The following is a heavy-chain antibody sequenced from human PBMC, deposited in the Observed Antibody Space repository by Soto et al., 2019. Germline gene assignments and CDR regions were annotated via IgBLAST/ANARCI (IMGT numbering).Heavy chain of an antibody. J-gene: IGHJ6*02. CDR3: ASKHGRSWSTPYYYYGMDV. V-gene: IGHV4-39*01. CDR1: GGSISSSSYY. CDR2: IYYSGST. D-gene: IGHD1-26*01. Sequence: SETLSLTXTVSGGSISSSSYYWGWIRQPPGKGLEWIGSIYYSGSTYYNPSLKSRVTISVDTSKNQFSLKLSSVTAADTAVYYCASKHGRSWSTPYYYYGMDVWGQGTTVTVSS.